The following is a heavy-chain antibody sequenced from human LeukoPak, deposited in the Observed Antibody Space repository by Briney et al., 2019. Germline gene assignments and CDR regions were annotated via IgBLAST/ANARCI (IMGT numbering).Heavy chain of an antibody. Sequence: GGSLRLSCAAPGFTVSTNYMSWVRQAPGKGLEWVSVIYSGGSTYYADSVKGRSSISRDSSKNTVYLQMNSLRAEDTAVYYCATGIAVAYYWYFDLWGRGTLVTVSS. D-gene: IGHD6-19*01. CDR2: IYSGGST. J-gene: IGHJ2*01. CDR3: ATGIAVAYYWYFDL. CDR1: GFTVSTNY. V-gene: IGHV3-53*01.